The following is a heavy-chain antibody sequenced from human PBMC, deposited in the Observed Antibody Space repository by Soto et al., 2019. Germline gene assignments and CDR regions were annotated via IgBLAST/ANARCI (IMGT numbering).Heavy chain of an antibody. CDR2: IRSSGSTI. CDR1: GFTFSDHY. CDR3: ASKLDCTSSSCYAGGWFDP. D-gene: IGHD2-2*01. V-gene: IGHV3-11*01. Sequence: VQLVESGGGLVKPGGSLRLSCAASGFTFSDHYMSWIRQAPGKGLEWVSYIRSSGSTIYYADSVKGRFTISRDNAKNSLYLQMNSLRAEDTAVYYCASKLDCTSSSCYAGGWFDPWGQGTLVTVSS. J-gene: IGHJ5*02.